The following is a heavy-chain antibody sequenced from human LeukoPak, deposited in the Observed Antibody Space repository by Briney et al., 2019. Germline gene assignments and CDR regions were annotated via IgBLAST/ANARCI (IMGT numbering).Heavy chain of an antibody. V-gene: IGHV4-4*07. D-gene: IGHD1-1*01. CDR2: IYASGST. J-gene: IGHJ4*02. Sequence: SETLSLTCTVSSGSISGSYYWSWIRQPAGKGLEWIGRIYASGSTNYDPSLKGRVTMSVDKSNNQFSLMVTSVTAADTAVYYCARGKQNAVDYWGQGILVTVSS. CDR3: ARGKQNAVDY. CDR1: SGSISGSYY.